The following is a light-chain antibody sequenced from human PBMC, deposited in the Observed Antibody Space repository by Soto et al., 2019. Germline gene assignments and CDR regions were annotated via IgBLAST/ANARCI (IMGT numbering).Light chain of an antibody. V-gene: IGKV3-20*01. J-gene: IGKJ2*01. CDR1: QSVSSSY. CDR2: GAS. Sequence: EIVLTQSPGTLSLSRGERATLSCRASQSVSSSYLAWYQQKPGQAPRLLIYGASSRATGIPDRFSGSGSGTDFTLTISRLEPEDFAVYYCQQYGSSPYTFGHGTKLEIK. CDR3: QQYGSSPYT.